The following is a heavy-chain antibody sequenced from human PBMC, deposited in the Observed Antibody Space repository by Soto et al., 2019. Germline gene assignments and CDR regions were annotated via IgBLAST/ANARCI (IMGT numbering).Heavy chain of an antibody. Sequence: EVQLVESGGGLVQPGGSLRLSCAANGFRFSIYSMKWVRQAPGKGLEWSAYITSDTKTIKYADSVKGRFTISRDNDKNLVYLQMNSLRDEDTAVYYCARSVEGHFDYWGQGTVVTVSP. CDR3: ARSVEGHFDY. CDR1: GFRFSIYS. CDR2: ITSDTKTI. V-gene: IGHV3-48*02. J-gene: IGHJ4*02. D-gene: IGHD6-19*01.